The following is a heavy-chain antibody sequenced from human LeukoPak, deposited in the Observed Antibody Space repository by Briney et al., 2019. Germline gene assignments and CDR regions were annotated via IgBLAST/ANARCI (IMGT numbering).Heavy chain of an antibody. CDR2: INKDGSEK. Sequence: GGSLRLSCAASGFTFSDYWMSWVRQAPGKGLEWVANINKDGSEKYCVDSVKGRFTISRDNAKNSLYLQMNSLRAEDTAVYYCARGSGRNWFDPWGQGTLVTVSS. J-gene: IGHJ5*02. CDR1: GFTFSDYW. D-gene: IGHD3-3*01. CDR3: ARGSGRNWFDP. V-gene: IGHV3-7*03.